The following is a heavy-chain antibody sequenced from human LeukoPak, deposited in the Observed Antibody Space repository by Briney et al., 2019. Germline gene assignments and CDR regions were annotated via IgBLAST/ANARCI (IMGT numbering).Heavy chain of an antibody. CDR1: RYTFTGYY. Sequence: ASVKVSCKASRYTFTGYYMHWVRQAPGQGLEWMGWINPNSGGTNYAQKFQGRVTMTRDTSTSTVYMELSSLRSEDTAVYYCARVDTAMVRWFDPWGQGTLVTVSS. CDR3: ARVDTAMVRWFDP. D-gene: IGHD5-18*01. J-gene: IGHJ5*02. CDR2: INPNSGGT. V-gene: IGHV1-2*02.